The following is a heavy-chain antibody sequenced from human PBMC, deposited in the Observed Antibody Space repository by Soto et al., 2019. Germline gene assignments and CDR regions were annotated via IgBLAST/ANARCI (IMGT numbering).Heavy chain of an antibody. J-gene: IGHJ4*02. D-gene: IGHD3-22*01. Sequence: ASVKVSCKAAGYTFTTYYMHWVRQAPGQGLEWMGVIDPTHGSTTYAQKFQGRVTMTGDTSTNTVYMELSSLKSEDTAVYYCARVPYDTTGYYAFWGQGTLVT. CDR3: ARVPYDTTGYYAF. V-gene: IGHV1-46*01. CDR1: GYTFTTYY. CDR2: IDPTHGST.